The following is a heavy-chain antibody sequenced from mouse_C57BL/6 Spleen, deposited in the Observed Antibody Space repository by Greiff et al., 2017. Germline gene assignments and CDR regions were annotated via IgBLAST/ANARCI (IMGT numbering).Heavy chain of an antibody. D-gene: IGHD1-1*01. J-gene: IGHJ4*01. Sequence: EVKLQQSGPELVKPGASVKISCKASGYTFTDYYMHWVKQSPGKSLEWIGDINPNNGGTSYNQKFKGKGTLTVDKSSSTAYMELRSLTSEDSAVYYCAGNYGSSLYYAMDYWGQGTSVTVSS. CDR1: GYTFTDYY. V-gene: IGHV1-26*01. CDR2: INPNNGGT. CDR3: AGNYGSSLYYAMDY.